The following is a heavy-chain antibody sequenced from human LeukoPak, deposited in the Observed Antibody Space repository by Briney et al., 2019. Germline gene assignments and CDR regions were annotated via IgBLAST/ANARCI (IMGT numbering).Heavy chain of an antibody. J-gene: IGHJ3*02. Sequence: PGGSLRLSCAASGFTFSELYMRWSRQAPGEGLEGVSYISSSGSNNYYADSVKGRFSISRDNAQNSLSLQMNILSAEDTAVYYCARFSYYGLLTGPDAFDIWGQGTMVTVSS. D-gene: IGHD3-9*01. CDR3: ARFSYYGLLTGPDAFDI. V-gene: IGHV3-11*01. CDR1: GFTFSELY. CDR2: ISSSGSNN.